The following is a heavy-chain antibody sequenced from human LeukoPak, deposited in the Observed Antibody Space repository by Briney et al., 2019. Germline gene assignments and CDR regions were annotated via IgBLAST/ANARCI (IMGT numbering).Heavy chain of an antibody. CDR1: GFTFSSYA. Sequence: GGSLRLSCAASGFTFSSYAITWVRQAPGKGLEWVSAISGSGGSTYYADSVKGRFTISRDDAKNTLYLQMNSLRAEDTAVYYCVRMFSGPLDYWGQGTLVTVS. CDR3: VRMFSGPLDY. V-gene: IGHV3-23*01. CDR2: ISGSGGST. J-gene: IGHJ4*02. D-gene: IGHD3-10*02.